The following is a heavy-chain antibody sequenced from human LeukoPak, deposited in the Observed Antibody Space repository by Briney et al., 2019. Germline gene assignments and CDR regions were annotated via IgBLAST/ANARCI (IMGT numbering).Heavy chain of an antibody. D-gene: IGHD3-10*01. CDR2: ITYDGYYK. CDR1: GFTFSSYG. J-gene: IGHJ6*02. CDR3: AKDLKSMVRGACMDA. V-gene: IGHV3-30*18. Sequence: GGSRRLSCAASGFTFSSYGIHWVRQAPGKGLEWVAVITYDGYYKYYADSVKGRFTISSDNSKNTLFLQMNSLRAEDTAVYYCAKDLKSMVRGACMDAWGQGTTVTVSS.